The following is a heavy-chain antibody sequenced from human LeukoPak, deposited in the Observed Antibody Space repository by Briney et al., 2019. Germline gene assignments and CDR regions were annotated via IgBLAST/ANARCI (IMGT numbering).Heavy chain of an antibody. V-gene: IGHV4-59*01. CDR1: GGSISSYY. CDR2: IYYSGST. D-gene: IGHD3-10*01. Sequence: PSETLSLTCTVSGGSISSYYWSWIRQPPGKGLEWVGYIYYSGSTNYNPSLKSRVTISVDTSKNQFSLKLSSVTAADTAVYYCATSEYYYGSGTLEYWYFDLWGRGTLVTASS. CDR3: ATSEYYYGSGTLEYWYFDL. J-gene: IGHJ2*01.